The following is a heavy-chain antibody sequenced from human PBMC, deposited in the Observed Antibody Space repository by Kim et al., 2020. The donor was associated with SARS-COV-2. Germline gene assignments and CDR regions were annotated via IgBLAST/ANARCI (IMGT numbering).Heavy chain of an antibody. CDR2: IYYSGST. CDR3: ASSLEVVVVAAPMVFDY. CDR1: GGSISSSSYY. Sequence: SETLSLTCTVSGGSISSSSYYWGWIRQPPGKGLEWIGSIYYSGSTYYNPSLKSRVTISVDTSKNQFSLKLSSVTAADTAVYYCASSLEVVVVAAPMVFDYWGQGTLVTVSS. V-gene: IGHV4-39*01. D-gene: IGHD2-15*01. J-gene: IGHJ4*02.